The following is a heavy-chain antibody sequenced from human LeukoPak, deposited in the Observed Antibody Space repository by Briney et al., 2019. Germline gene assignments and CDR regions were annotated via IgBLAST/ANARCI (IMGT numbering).Heavy chain of an antibody. CDR3: ARRGGSKIDY. V-gene: IGHV4-39*01. CDR2: VYYSGNT. D-gene: IGHD3-3*01. CDR1: GGSISTSSYY. Sequence: PSETLSLTCNVSGGSISTSSYYWGWIRQPPGKGPEWTGSVYYSGNTYYSPSLKSRVTISVDTSKNQFSLKLSAVTAADTAVYYCARRGGSKIDYWGQGTLVTVSS. J-gene: IGHJ4*02.